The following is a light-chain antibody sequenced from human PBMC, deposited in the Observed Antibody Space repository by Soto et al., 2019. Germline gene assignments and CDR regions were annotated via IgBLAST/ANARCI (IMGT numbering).Light chain of an antibody. Sequence: EIVLTQSPGTLSLSPGERATLSCRASQSVSSSYLAWYQQKPGQAPRLLIYGASSRATGIPDRFSGSGSGTDFTLIISRLGPEDFAVYYCQQYGSSSYTFGQGTKLEIK. CDR1: QSVSSSY. CDR3: QQYGSSSYT. J-gene: IGKJ2*01. CDR2: GAS. V-gene: IGKV3-20*01.